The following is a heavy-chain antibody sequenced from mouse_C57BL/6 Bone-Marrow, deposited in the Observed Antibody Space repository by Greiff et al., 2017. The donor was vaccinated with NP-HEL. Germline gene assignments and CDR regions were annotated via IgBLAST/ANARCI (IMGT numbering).Heavy chain of an antibody. Sequence: EVQRVESGPELVKPGDSVKISCKASGYSFTGYFMNWVMQSHGKSLEWIGRINPYNGDTFYNQKFKGKATLTVDKSSSTAHMELRSLTSEDSAVYYCARERDYYGSSSVYFNYGAKAPLSQSPQ. CDR3: ARERDYYGSSSVYFNY. J-gene: IGHJ2*01. V-gene: IGHV1-20*01. CDR1: GYSFTGYF. D-gene: IGHD1-1*01. CDR2: INPYNGDT.